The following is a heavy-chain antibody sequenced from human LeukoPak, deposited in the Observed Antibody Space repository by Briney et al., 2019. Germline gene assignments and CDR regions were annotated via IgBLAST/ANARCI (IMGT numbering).Heavy chain of an antibody. CDR2: IKSKTDGGTT. V-gene: IGHV3-15*01. D-gene: IGHD2-15*01. J-gene: IGHJ4*02. CDR3: TTGVDCSGCSCYRRGRYYFDY. CDR1: GFTFSNAW. Sequence: KSGGSLRLSCAASGFTFSNAWMSWVRQAPGKGLDWVGRIKSKTDGGTTDYAAPVKGRFTISRDDSKNTLYLQMNCLKTEDTAVYYCTTGVDCSGCSCYRRGRYYFDYWGQGTLVTVSS.